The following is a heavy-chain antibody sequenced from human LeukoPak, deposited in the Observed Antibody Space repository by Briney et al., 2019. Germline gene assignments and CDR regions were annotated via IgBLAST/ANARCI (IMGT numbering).Heavy chain of an antibody. J-gene: IGHJ3*02. D-gene: IGHD4-17*01. CDR1: GYSISSGYY. CDR3: ARYHYGDEGAYDAFDI. Sequence: SETLSLTCTVSGYSISSGYYWGWIRQPPGKGLEWIGSIYYSGSTYYNPSLKSRVTISVDTSKNQFSLKLSSVTAADTAVYYCARYHYGDEGAYDAFDIWGQGTMVTVSS. V-gene: IGHV4-38-2*02. CDR2: IYYSGST.